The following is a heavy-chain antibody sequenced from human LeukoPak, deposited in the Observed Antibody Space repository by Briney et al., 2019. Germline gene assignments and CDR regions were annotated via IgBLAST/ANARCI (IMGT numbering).Heavy chain of an antibody. J-gene: IGHJ6*03. Sequence: PGGSLRLSCAASRFTFSSYGMHWVRQAPGKGLEWMTFILYDASYTYYADSVKGRFTISRDNSKYTLYLQMNSLRPEDTAVYYCVKGSGNPSYYYYYYMDVWGKGTTVTVSS. CDR3: VKGSGNPSYYYYYYMDV. CDR2: ILYDASYT. V-gene: IGHV3-30*02. CDR1: RFTFSSYG. D-gene: IGHD1-1*01.